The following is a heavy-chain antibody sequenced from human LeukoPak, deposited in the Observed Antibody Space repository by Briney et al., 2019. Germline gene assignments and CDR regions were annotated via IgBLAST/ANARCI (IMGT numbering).Heavy chain of an antibody. CDR3: ARGDIDGSFDY. Sequence: SETLSLTCTVSGGSISSYYWSWIRQPPGKGLEWIGEINHSGSTNYNPSLKSRVTISVDTSKNQFSLKLSSVTAADTAVYYCARGDIDGSFDYWGQGTLVTVSS. CDR1: GGSISSYY. J-gene: IGHJ4*02. V-gene: IGHV4-34*01. D-gene: IGHD3-10*01. CDR2: INHSGST.